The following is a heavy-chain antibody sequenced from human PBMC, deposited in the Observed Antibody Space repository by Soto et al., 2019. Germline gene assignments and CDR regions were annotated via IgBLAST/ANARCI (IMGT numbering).Heavy chain of an antibody. V-gene: IGHV4-39*01. CDR3: GRQPGHCGRTACFGYYCVDV. CDR1: GGSISSSSNS. D-gene: IGHD2-2*01. Sequence: SETLSLTCSVSGGSISSSSNSWAWIRQSPGKGLEWIGTIYLSASAHYNPSLEGRVAISADTPNNQLSLRLSSVTAADTAVYYCGRQPGHCGRTACFGYYCVDVWGQGTTVTVSS. CDR2: IYLSASA. J-gene: IGHJ6*02.